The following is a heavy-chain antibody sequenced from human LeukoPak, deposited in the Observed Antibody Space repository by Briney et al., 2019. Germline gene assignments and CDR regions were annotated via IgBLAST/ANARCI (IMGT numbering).Heavy chain of an antibody. Sequence: SETLSLTCTVSGYSISSGYYWGWIRQPPGKGLEWIGSIYHSGSTHYNPSLKSRVTISVDTSKNQFSLKLSSVTAADTAVYYCATQPVSGYSGYDEGDYFDYWGQGTLVTVSS. CDR2: IYHSGST. V-gene: IGHV4-38-2*02. D-gene: IGHD5-12*01. CDR1: GYSISSGYY. J-gene: IGHJ4*02. CDR3: ATQPVSGYSGYDEGDYFDY.